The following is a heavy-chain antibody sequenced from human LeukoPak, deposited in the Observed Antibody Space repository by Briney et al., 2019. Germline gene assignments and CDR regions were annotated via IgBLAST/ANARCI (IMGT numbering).Heavy chain of an antibody. V-gene: IGHV4-31*03. CDR1: GDSISSGGYY. D-gene: IGHD2-21*02. J-gene: IGHJ4*02. CDR3: ARATLRGDPFDF. CDR2: IFTSGNT. Sequence: SETLSLTCTASGDSISSGGYYWTWIRQHPGKGLEWIGNIFTSGNTYYNPSLKGRVFTSVDTSKSQFFLRLTSVTAADTAVYYCARATLRGDPFDFWGQGIQVTVSS.